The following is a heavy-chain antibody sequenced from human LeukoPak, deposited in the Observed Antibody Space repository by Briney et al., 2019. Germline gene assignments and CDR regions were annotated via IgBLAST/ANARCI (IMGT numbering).Heavy chain of an antibody. Sequence: GGSLRLSCAASGFTFSNYAMSWVRQAPGKGLEWGSGISGSAGSTYYADSVKGRFSISRDNSKNTVYLQMNRLRAEDTAAYYCAKDLAYRSGWFLGAFDVWGQGTMVTVSS. CDR3: AKDLAYRSGWFLGAFDV. V-gene: IGHV3-23*01. CDR1: GFTFSNYA. J-gene: IGHJ3*01. D-gene: IGHD6-19*01. CDR2: ISGSAGST.